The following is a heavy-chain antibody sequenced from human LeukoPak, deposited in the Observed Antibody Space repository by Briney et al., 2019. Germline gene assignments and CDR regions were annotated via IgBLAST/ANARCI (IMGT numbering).Heavy chain of an antibody. CDR2: IRYDGSNK. D-gene: IGHD2-2*01. CDR3: AKEALRYCSSTSCSRFDP. V-gene: IGHV3-30*02. J-gene: IGHJ5*02. CDR1: GFTFSSYG. Sequence: PGGSLRLSCAASGFTFSSYGMHWVRQAPGKGLEWVAFIRYDGSNKYYADSVKGRFTISRDNSKNTLYLQMNSLRAEDTAVYYCAKEALRYCSSTSCSRFDPWGQGTLVTVSS.